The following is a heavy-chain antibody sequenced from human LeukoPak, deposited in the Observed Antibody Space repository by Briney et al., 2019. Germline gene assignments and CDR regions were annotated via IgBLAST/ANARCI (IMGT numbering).Heavy chain of an antibody. D-gene: IGHD6-19*01. J-gene: IGHJ4*02. CDR3: ARSPSPYSSGWYFDY. V-gene: IGHV6-1*01. CDR1: GDSVSTNSAA. CDR2: TYQRSKWYN. Sequence: KPSQTLSLTCAISGDSVSTNSAAWNWIRQSPSRGLEWLGRTYQRSKWYNDYAVSVKSRITINPDISKNQFSLQLNSVTPEDTAVYYCARSPSPYSSGWYFDYWGQGTLVTVSS.